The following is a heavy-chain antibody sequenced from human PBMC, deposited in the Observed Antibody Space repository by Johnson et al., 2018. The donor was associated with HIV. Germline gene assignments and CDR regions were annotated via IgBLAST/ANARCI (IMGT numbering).Heavy chain of an antibody. V-gene: IGHV3-7*02. CDR2: IKQDGSEK. D-gene: IGHD4-17*01. CDR1: GFTFSSYW. J-gene: IGHJ3*02. Sequence: VQVVESGGGLVQPGGSLRLSCAASGFTFSSYWMSWVRQAPGKGLEWVANIKQDGSEKYYVDSVKGRFTISRDNSKNTLYLQMNSLRAEDTAVYYCAKVLDYGNAFDIWGQGTMVTVSS. CDR3: AKVLDYGNAFDI.